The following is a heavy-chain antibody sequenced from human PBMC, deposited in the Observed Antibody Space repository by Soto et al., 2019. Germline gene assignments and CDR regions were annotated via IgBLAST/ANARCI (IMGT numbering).Heavy chain of an antibody. Sequence: PSETLSLTCAVYGGSFSGYYWSWIRQPPGKGLEWIGEINHSGSTNYNPSLKSRVTISVDTSKNQFSLKLSSVTAADTAVYYCARRTYYDILTGYSGDFDYWGQGTLVTVSS. J-gene: IGHJ4*02. CDR1: GGSFSGYY. CDR2: INHSGST. D-gene: IGHD3-9*01. CDR3: ARRTYYDILTGYSGDFDY. V-gene: IGHV4-34*01.